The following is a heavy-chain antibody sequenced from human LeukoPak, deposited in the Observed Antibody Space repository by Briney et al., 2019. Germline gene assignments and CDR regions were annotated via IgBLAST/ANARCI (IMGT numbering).Heavy chain of an antibody. D-gene: IGHD3-3*01. CDR3: AIGDYDFWSGYWRY. CDR1: GGSISSSSYY. V-gene: IGHV4-39*01. J-gene: IGHJ4*02. Sequence: SETLSLTCTVSGGSISSSSYYWGWIRQPPGKGLEWIGSIYYSGSTYYNPSLKSRVIISVDTSKNQFSLKLSSVTAADTAVYYCAIGDYDFWSGYWRYWGQGTLVTVSS. CDR2: IYYSGST.